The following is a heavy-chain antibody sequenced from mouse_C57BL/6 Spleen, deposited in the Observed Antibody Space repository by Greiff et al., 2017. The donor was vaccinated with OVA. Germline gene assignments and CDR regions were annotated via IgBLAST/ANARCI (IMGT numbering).Heavy chain of an antibody. CDR3: AREGTLNYAMDY. V-gene: IGHV1-82*01. CDR2: IYPGDGDT. D-gene: IGHD3-3*01. Sequence: QVQLQQSGPELVKPGASVKISCKASGYAFSSSWMNWVKQRPGKGLEWIGRIYPGDGDTNYNGKFKGKATLTADKSSSTAYMQLSSLTSEDSAVYFCAREGTLNYAMDYWGQGTSVTVSS. CDR1: GYAFSSSW. J-gene: IGHJ4*01.